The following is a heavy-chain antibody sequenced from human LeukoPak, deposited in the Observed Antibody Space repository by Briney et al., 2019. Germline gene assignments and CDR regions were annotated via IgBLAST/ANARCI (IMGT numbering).Heavy chain of an antibody. V-gene: IGHV4-34*01. Sequence: SETLSLTCAVYGGSFSGYYWSWIRQPPGKGLEWIGEINHSGSTNYNPSLKSRVTISVDTSKNQFSLKLSSLTAADTAVYYCGRGVAARAFDYWGQGTLVNVSS. CDR3: GRGVAARAFDY. J-gene: IGHJ4*02. CDR2: INHSGST. CDR1: GGSFSGYY. D-gene: IGHD6-6*01.